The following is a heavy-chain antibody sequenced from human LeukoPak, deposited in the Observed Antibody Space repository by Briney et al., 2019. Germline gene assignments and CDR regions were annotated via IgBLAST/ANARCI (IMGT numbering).Heavy chain of an antibody. CDR2: ISSSSSYI. CDR3: ARDRALYDRSGYYYTEDDY. Sequence: KAGGSLRLSCAASGFTFSSYNMNWVRQAPGKGLEWVSCISSSSSYIYYADSVKGRFTISRDNAENSLYLQMNSLRAEDTAVYYCARDRALYDRSGYYYTEDDYWGQGTLVTVSS. CDR1: GFTFSSYN. D-gene: IGHD3-22*01. J-gene: IGHJ4*02. V-gene: IGHV3-21*01.